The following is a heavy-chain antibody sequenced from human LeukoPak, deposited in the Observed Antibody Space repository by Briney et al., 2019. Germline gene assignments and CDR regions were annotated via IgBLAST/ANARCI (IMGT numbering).Heavy chain of an antibody. D-gene: IGHD6-19*01. CDR1: GGSISSYY. J-gene: IGHJ3*02. Sequence: PSETLSLTFTVSGGSISSYYWSWIRQPPGKGLEWIGYIYYSGSTNYNPSLKSRVTISVDTSKNQFSLKLSSVTAADTAVYYCASGRESSGWYEIGLGAFDIWGQGTMVTVSS. CDR3: ASGRESSGWYEIGLGAFDI. V-gene: IGHV4-59*01. CDR2: IYYSGST.